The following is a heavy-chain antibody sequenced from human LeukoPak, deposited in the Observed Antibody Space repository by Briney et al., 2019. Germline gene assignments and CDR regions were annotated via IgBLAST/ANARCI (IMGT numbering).Heavy chain of an antibody. CDR2: IYYSGST. CDR3: ARARGEGVPAGTLPDY. Sequence: SETLSLTCSVSGSSISDYSWNWIRQPPGKGPEWIGHIYYSGSTNYNPSLKSRVIMSIDTSKKQFSLKLTSVSAADTAVYYCARARGEGVPAGTLPDYWGQGTLVTVSS. J-gene: IGHJ4*02. V-gene: IGHV4-59*01. D-gene: IGHD2-2*01. CDR1: GSSISDYS.